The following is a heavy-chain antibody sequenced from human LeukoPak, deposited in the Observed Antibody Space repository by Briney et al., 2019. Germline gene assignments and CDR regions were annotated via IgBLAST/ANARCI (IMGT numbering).Heavy chain of an antibody. CDR1: GFTFDDYG. CDR3: ARVGGSWYADSYFDY. CDR2: INWNGGST. V-gene: IGHV3-20*01. D-gene: IGHD6-13*01. Sequence: PGGSLRLSCAASGFTFDDYGMSWVRQAPGKGLEWVSGINWNGGSTGYADSVKGRFTISRDNAKNSLYLQMNSLRAEDTALYHCARVGGSWYADSYFDYWGQGTLVTVSS. J-gene: IGHJ4*02.